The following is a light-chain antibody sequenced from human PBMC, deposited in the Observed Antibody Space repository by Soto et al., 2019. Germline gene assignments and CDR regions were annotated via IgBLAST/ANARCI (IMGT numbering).Light chain of an antibody. Sequence: QSVLTQPPSASGTPGQRVTISCTGTRSDIGSYNSIAWYQQHPGKAPRVMIFGVTKRPSGISNRFSGSKSGFTASLTISGLQAEDEADYFCFSYAGSSTWVFGGGTKLTVL. CDR1: RSDIGSYNS. V-gene: IGLV2-23*02. CDR3: FSYAGSSTWV. J-gene: IGLJ3*02. CDR2: GVT.